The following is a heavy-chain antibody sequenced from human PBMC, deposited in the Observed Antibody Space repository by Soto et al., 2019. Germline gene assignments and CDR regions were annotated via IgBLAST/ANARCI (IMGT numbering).Heavy chain of an antibody. V-gene: IGHV4-59*01. CDR2: IYYSGST. CDR3: AREWDPYGSGSYHNWFDP. Sequence: ASETLSLTCTVSGGSISSYYWSWIRQPPGKGLEWIGYIYYSGSTNYNPSLKSRVTISVDTSKNQFSLKLSSVTAADTAVYYCAREWDPYGSGSYHNWFDPWGQGTLVTVSS. J-gene: IGHJ5*02. D-gene: IGHD3-10*01. CDR1: GGSISSYY.